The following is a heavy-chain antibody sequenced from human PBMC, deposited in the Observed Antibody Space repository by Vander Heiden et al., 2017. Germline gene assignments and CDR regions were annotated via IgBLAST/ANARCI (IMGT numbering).Heavy chain of an antibody. CDR3: ARIPRYYYRDYYYGMDV. Sequence: QVQLVESGGGVVQPGRSLRLSCPASGFPFSSYAMHWVRQAPGKGLEWVAVISYDGSNKYYADSVKGRFTISRDNSKNTLYLQMNSLRAEDTAVYYCARIPRYYYRDYYYGMDVWGQGTTVTVSS. D-gene: IGHD3-10*01. V-gene: IGHV3-30-3*01. J-gene: IGHJ6*02. CDR2: ISYDGSNK. CDR1: GFPFSSYA.